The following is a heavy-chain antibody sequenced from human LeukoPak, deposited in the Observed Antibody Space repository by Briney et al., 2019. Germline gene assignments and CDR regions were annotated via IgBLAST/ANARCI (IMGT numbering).Heavy chain of an antibody. CDR2: VNPKNGET. Sequence: ASVKISCKASGYKFSDYYVHWVQQAPGKGLEWMGRVNPKNGETMYVGKLLGRISISADTSTNTVYMELSSLRSEDTAVYYCATPSGSYSGYYYFHWWGQGTLVTVSS. V-gene: IGHV1-69-2*01. CDR1: GYKFSDYY. CDR3: ATPSGSYSGYYYFHW. D-gene: IGHD1-26*01. J-gene: IGHJ4*02.